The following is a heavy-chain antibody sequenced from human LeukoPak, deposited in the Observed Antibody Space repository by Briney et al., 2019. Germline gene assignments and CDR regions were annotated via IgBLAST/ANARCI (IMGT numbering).Heavy chain of an antibody. D-gene: IGHD6-19*01. CDR1: GFTFSSYA. CDR2: ISCDGSNK. CDR3: ARVGSGPEFDY. J-gene: IGHJ4*02. Sequence: GRSLRLSCAASGFTFSSYAMHWVRQAPGKGLEWVAVISCDGSNKYYADSVKGRFTISRDNSKNTLYLQMNSLRAEDTAVYYCARVGSGPEFDYWGQGTLVTVSS. V-gene: IGHV3-30-3*01.